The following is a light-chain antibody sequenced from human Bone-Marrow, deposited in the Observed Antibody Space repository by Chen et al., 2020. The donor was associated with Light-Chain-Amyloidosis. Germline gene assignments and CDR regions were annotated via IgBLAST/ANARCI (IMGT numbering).Light chain of an antibody. CDR3: QVWDRSRDRPV. Sequence: SYVLTQPSSVSVAPGQTATIACGGNNIGSTSVHWYQQTPGQAPLLVVYDDSDRPSGIPERLSGSNSGNTATLTISRGEAGDEADYYWQVWDRSRDRPVFGGGTKLTVL. V-gene: IGLV3-21*02. CDR1: NIGSTS. CDR2: DDS. J-gene: IGLJ3*02.